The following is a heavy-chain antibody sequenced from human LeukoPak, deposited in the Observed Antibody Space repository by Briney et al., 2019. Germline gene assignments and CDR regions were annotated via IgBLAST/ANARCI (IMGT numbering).Heavy chain of an antibody. Sequence: SETLSLTCTVSGGSISSSSYYWGWIRQPPGKGLEWIGSIYYSGSTYYNPSLKSRVTISVDTSKNQFSLKLSSVTAADTAVYYCARLVRSVVVAATPWGYFYYWGQGTLVTVSS. CDR2: IYYSGST. V-gene: IGHV4-39*01. CDR1: GGSISSSSYY. J-gene: IGHJ4*02. D-gene: IGHD2-15*01. CDR3: ARLVRSVVVAATPWGYFYY.